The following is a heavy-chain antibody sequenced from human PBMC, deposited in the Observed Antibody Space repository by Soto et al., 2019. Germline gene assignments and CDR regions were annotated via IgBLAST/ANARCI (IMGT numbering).Heavy chain of an antibody. CDR1: GFTFSSYA. J-gene: IGHJ4*02. CDR2: ISGSGGST. Sequence: EVQLLESGGGLVQPGGSLRLSCAASGFTFSSYAMSWVRQAPGKGLEWVSAISGSGGSTYYADSVKGRFTISRDNSKNTLYLQMNSLRAEDTAVYYCARRGSGWTGGGDYWGQGTLVTVSS. D-gene: IGHD6-19*01. V-gene: IGHV3-23*01. CDR3: ARRGSGWTGGGDY.